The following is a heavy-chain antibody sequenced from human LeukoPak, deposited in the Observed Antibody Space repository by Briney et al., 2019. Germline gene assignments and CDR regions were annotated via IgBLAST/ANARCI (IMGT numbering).Heavy chain of an antibody. D-gene: IGHD2-2*02. CDR3: AKGLDCSSTSCYIFSFDY. CDR2: ISGSGGST. J-gene: IGHJ4*02. V-gene: IGHV3-23*01. Sequence: GGSLRLSCAASGFTFSSYAMSWVRQAPGKGLEWVSAISGSGGSTYYADSVKGRFTISRDNSKNTLYLQMNSLRAEDTAVYYCAKGLDCSSTSCYIFSFDYWGQGTLVTVSS. CDR1: GFTFSSYA.